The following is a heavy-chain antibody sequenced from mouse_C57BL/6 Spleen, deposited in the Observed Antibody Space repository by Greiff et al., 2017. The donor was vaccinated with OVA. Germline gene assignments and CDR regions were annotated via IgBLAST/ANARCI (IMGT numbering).Heavy chain of an antibody. D-gene: IGHD2-12*01. CDR3: ARQDYSSFDY. J-gene: IGHJ2*01. CDR2: ISSGGSYT. CDR1: GFTFSSYG. V-gene: IGHV5-6*02. Sequence: EVMLVESGGDLVKPGGSLKLSCAASGFTFSSYGMSWVRQTPDKRLEWVATISSGGSYTYYPDSVKGRFTISRDNAKNTLYLQMSSLKSEDTAMYYCARQDYSSFDYWGKGTTLTVSS.